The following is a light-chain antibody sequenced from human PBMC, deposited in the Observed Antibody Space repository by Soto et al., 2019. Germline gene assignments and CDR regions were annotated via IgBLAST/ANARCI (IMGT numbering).Light chain of an antibody. CDR2: EVT. CDR1: SSDIGGYNF. V-gene: IGLV2-8*01. CDR3: SSCAGRTHPYV. Sequence: QSALTQPPSASGSPGQSVTISCTGTSSDIGGYNFVSWYQHHPGKAPKLIIYEVTKRPSGVPDRFSGSKSGNTASLTVSGLQADDDADYYCSSCAGRTHPYVFGTGTKVTVL. J-gene: IGLJ1*01.